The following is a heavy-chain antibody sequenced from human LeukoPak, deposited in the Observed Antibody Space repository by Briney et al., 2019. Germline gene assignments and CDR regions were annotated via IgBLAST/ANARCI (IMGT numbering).Heavy chain of an antibody. CDR3: ARRVRGVIISFYYYNGMDV. J-gene: IGHJ6*02. D-gene: IGHD3-10*01. Sequence: SETLSLTCAVYGGSFSDYYWTWLRQSPGKGLEWIGEINHSGATDYNPSLKSRVTISVDTSKNQFSLKVRSVTAADTAVYYCARRVRGVIISFYYYNGMDVWGQGTTVTVSS. CDR2: INHSGAT. CDR1: GGSFSDYY. V-gene: IGHV4-34*01.